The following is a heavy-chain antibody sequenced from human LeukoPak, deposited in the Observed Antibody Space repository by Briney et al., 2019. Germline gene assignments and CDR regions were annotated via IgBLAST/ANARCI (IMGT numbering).Heavy chain of an antibody. CDR3: ARDLIVGAINNYYYYGMDV. J-gene: IGHJ6*02. Sequence: GASVTVSCKASGGTFSSYAISWVRQAPGQGLEWMGGIIPIFGTANYAQKFQGRVTITADESTSTAYMELSSLRSEDTAVYYCARDLIVGAINNYYYYGMDVWGQGTTVTVSS. V-gene: IGHV1-69*13. D-gene: IGHD1-26*01. CDR1: GGTFSSYA. CDR2: IIPIFGTA.